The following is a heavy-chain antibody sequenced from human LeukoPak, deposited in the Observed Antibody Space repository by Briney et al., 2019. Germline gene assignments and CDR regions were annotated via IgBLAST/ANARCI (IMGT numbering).Heavy chain of an antibody. V-gene: IGHV3-30*02. CDR3: AKESVWFGESNPFDY. Sequence: GGSLRLSCAASGFTFSSYGMHWVRQAPGRGLEWVAFIRYDGSNKYYADSVKGRFTISRDNSKNTLYLQMNSLRAEDTAVYYCAKESVWFGESNPFDYWGQGTLVTVSS. D-gene: IGHD3-10*01. CDR1: GFTFSSYG. J-gene: IGHJ4*02. CDR2: IRYDGSNK.